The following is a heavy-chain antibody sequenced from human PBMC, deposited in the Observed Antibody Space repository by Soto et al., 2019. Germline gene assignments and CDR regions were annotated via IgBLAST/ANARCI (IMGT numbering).Heavy chain of an antibody. Sequence: QVQLQESGPGLVKPSGTLSLTCAVSGGSFTSNNWWTWVRQPPGQGLEWIGEIYRTGSTNYNPSLKSRVTMSLDESVNQFSLKVTSLTAADTAVYYCASRDPGTSVDYWGQGTLVTVSS. D-gene: IGHD1-7*01. J-gene: IGHJ4*02. V-gene: IGHV4-4*02. CDR3: ASRDPGTSVDY. CDR2: IYRTGST. CDR1: GGSFTSNNW.